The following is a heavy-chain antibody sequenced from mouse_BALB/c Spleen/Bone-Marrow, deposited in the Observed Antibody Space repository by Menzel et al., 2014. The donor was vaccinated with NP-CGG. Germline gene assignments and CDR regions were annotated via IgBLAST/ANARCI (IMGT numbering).Heavy chain of an antibody. D-gene: IGHD2-4*01. V-gene: IGHV2-6-7*01. CDR3: ARDSFLITRALDY. CDR1: GFSLTGYG. Sequence: QVQLQQPGPGLVAPSQSLSITCTVSGFSLTGYGVNWVRQPPGKGLEWLGMIWGDGSTDYNSALKSRLSISKDNSESQVFLKMNSLQTDDTARYYCARDSFLITRALDYWGQGTSVTVSS. CDR2: IWGDGST. J-gene: IGHJ4*01.